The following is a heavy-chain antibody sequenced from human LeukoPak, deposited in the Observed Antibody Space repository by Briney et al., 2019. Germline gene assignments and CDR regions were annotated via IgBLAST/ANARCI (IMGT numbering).Heavy chain of an antibody. CDR1: GGSISSYY. CDR3: ASGSIAARRGSGWFDP. Sequence: PSETLSLTCTVSGGSISSYYWSWIRQPPGKGLEWIGEINHSGSTNYNPSLKSRVTISVDTSKNQFSLKLSSVTAADTAVYYCASGSIAARRGSGWFDPWGQGTLVTVSS. CDR2: INHSGST. V-gene: IGHV4-34*01. J-gene: IGHJ5*02. D-gene: IGHD6-6*01.